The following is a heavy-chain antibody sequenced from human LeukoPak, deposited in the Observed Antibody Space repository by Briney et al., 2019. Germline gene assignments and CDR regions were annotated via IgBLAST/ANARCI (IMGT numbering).Heavy chain of an antibody. D-gene: IGHD3-9*01. Sequence: SETLSLTCTVSGGSISSYYWSWIRQPPRKGLGRVGYIYYSGSTNYNPSLKSRVTISVDTSKNQFSLKLSSVTAADTAVYYGARAYGCYDILTGYYKCWYFDLWGRGTLVTVSS. CDR1: GGSISSYY. J-gene: IGHJ2*01. V-gene: IGHV4-59*01. CDR3: ARAYGCYDILTGYYKCWYFDL. CDR2: IYYSGST.